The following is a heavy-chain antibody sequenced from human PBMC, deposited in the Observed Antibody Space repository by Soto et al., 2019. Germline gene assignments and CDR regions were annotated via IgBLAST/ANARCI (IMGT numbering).Heavy chain of an antibody. CDR2: INPTAGRT. D-gene: IGHD2-2*01. V-gene: IGHV1-46*01. CDR3: ASSSSIVVPGVIMGFES. CDR1: GYTFTSYY. J-gene: IGHJ4*02. Sequence: QLQLVQSGAEVKKPGASVKVSCKASGYTFTSYYLHWVRQAPGQGLEWMGIINPTAGRTTYAQDFQGRVPMTRDTATSTVYMELSSLRSEDEAVYYSASSSSIVVPGVIMGFESWGQGTLVTVSS.